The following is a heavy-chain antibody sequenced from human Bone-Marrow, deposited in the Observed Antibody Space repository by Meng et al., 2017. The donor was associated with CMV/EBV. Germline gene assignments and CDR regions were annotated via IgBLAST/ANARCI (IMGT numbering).Heavy chain of an antibody. CDR2: ISWNGGST. CDR1: GFNFDDYD. Sequence: GESLKISCAASGFNFDDYDMSWVRQAPGKGLEWVSGISWNGGSTHYADSVKGRFTVSRDNAKNSLHLQMNGLRAEDTALYYCARDSRPITADGDFDYWGQGTLVTVSS. D-gene: IGHD3-10*01. V-gene: IGHV3-20*04. CDR3: ARDSRPITADGDFDY. J-gene: IGHJ4*02.